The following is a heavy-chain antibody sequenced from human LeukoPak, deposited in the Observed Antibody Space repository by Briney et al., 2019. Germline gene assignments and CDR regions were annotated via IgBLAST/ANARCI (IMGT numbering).Heavy chain of an antibody. D-gene: IGHD3-22*01. CDR3: AREGPYYDSKRGAFDI. V-gene: IGHV3-48*03. J-gene: IGHJ3*02. CDR1: GFTFSSYE. Sequence: GGSLRLSCAAAGFTFSSYEMNWVRQAPGKGLEWVSYISSSGSTIYYADSVKGRFTISRDNAKNSLYLQMNSLRAEDTAVYYCAREGPYYDSKRGAFDIWGQGTMVTVSS. CDR2: ISSSGSTI.